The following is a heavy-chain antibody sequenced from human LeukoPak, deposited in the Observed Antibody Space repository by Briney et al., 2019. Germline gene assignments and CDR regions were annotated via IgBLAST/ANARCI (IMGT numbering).Heavy chain of an antibody. CDR3: ARSVLRFLEWLPYFDY. CDR1: GGTFISYA. V-gene: IGHV1-69*05. CDR2: IIPIFGTA. J-gene: IGHJ4*02. Sequence: SVKVSCKASGGTFISYAISWVRQAPGQGLEWMGGIIPIFGTANYAQKFQGRVTITTDESTSTAYMELSSLRSEDTAVYYCARSVLRFLEWLPYFDYWGQGTLVTVSS. D-gene: IGHD3-3*01.